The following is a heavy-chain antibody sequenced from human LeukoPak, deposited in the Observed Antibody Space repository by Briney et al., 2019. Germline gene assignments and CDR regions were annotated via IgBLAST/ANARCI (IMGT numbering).Heavy chain of an antibody. CDR2: INHSGST. CDR1: GGSFSGYY. V-gene: IGHV4-34*01. Sequence: SETLSLTCAVYGGSFSGYYWSWIRQLPGKGLEWIGEINHSGSTNYNPSLKSRVTISVDTSKNQFSLKVSSVTAADTAVYYCARHGHFDFWRELYYYSYYMDVWGKGTTVTVSS. J-gene: IGHJ6*03. D-gene: IGHD3-3*01. CDR3: ARHGHFDFWRELYYYSYYMDV.